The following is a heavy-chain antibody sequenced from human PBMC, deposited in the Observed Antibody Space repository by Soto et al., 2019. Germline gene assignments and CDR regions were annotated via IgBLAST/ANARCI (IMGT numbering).Heavy chain of an antibody. V-gene: IGHV4-4*07. CDR2: VYSSGTT. CDR1: GGSINSYW. D-gene: IGHD2-2*02. J-gene: IGHJ6*02. Sequence: PSETLSLTCTVSGGSINSYWWSWIRQPAGKGLEWIGRVYSSGTTDYNPSLNSRATMSVETSKNQFSLKLSSVTAADTAVYYCARAEVVPAAIPSLLYYYYGMDVWGQGTTVTVSS. CDR3: ARAEVVPAAIPSLLYYYYGMDV.